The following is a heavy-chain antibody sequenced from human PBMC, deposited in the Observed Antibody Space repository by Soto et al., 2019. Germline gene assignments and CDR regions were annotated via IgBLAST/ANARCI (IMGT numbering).Heavy chain of an antibody. V-gene: IGHV3-30-3*01. J-gene: IGHJ4*02. D-gene: IGHD3-10*01. CDR1: GFTFSSYA. CDR3: ARELLWFGELFSGLDY. CDR2: ISYDGSNK. Sequence: PGGALRLSCAASGFTFSSYAMHWFRQAPGKGLEWVAVISYDGSNKYYADSVKGRFTISRDNSKNTLYLQMNSLRAEDTAVYYCARELLWFGELFSGLDYWGQGTLVTVSS.